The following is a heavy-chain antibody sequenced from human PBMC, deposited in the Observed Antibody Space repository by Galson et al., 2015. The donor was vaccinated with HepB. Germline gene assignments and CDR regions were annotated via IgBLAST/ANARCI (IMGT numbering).Heavy chain of an antibody. Sequence: SLRLSCAASGFTLSSYAMSWVRQAPGKGLEWVSGISDGGGSTYYADSVKGRFTISRDNSKNTLHLQVNSLRAEDTAIYYCAKDKTGGATPGDVFDIWGQGTMVTVSS. D-gene: IGHD1-26*01. J-gene: IGHJ3*02. CDR2: ISDGGGST. CDR1: GFTLSSYA. V-gene: IGHV3-23*01. CDR3: AKDKTGGATPGDVFDI.